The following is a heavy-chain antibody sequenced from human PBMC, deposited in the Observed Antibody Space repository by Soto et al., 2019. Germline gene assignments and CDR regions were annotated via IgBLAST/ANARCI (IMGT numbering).Heavy chain of an antibody. J-gene: IGHJ5*02. CDR2: IYYSGST. D-gene: IGHD3-3*02. Sequence: SETLSLTCTVSGGSISSYYWSWIRQPPGKGLEWIGYIYYSGSTNYNPSPKSRVTISVDTSKNQFSLKLSSVTAADTAVYYCARLRLAPYNWFGPWGQGTLVTVSS. V-gene: IGHV4-59*08. CDR1: GGSISSYY. CDR3: ARLRLAPYNWFGP.